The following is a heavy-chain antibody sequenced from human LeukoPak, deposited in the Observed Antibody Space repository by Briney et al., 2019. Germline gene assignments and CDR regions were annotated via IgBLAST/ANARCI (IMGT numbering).Heavy chain of an antibody. V-gene: IGHV3-53*01. Sequence: GGSLRLSCAASGFTVSSNFLTWVRQPPGKGLEWVSVIFSDGTTYYAGSVKGRFTISRDNSKNTLYLQMSSLRAEDTAVYYCARVQAHNWFDPWGQGTLVTVSS. CDR3: ARVQAHNWFDP. CDR2: IFSDGTT. CDR1: GFTVSSNF. J-gene: IGHJ5*02.